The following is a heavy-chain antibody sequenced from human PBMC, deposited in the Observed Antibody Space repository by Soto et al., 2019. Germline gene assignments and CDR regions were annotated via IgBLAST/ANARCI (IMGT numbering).Heavy chain of an antibody. V-gene: IGHV3-23*01. Sequence: GGSLRLSCAASGFTFSNYAMIWVRQAPGEGLEWVSAISGNGAYTYYADSVKGRFTVSRDTSKNTLFLQMNSLRAENTAVYYCAKQGSDGANTYYYYMDVWGKGTTVTVSS. D-gene: IGHD4-17*01. CDR2: ISGNGAYT. CDR1: GFTFSNYA. CDR3: AKQGSDGANTYYYYMDV. J-gene: IGHJ6*03.